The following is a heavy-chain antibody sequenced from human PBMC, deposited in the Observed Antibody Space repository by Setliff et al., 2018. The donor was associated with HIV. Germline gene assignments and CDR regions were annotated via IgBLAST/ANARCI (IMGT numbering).Heavy chain of an antibody. CDR2: IYHSGST. CDR3: AREGLPTPYYFGY. CDR1: GGSISSSNW. V-gene: IGHV4-4*02. Sequence: SETLSLTCAVSGGSISSSNWWSWVRQPPGKGLEWIGEIYHSGSTNYNPSLKSRVTISVDKSKNQFSLKLSSVTAADTAVYYCAREGLPTPYYFGYWGQGTLVTVSS. J-gene: IGHJ4*02.